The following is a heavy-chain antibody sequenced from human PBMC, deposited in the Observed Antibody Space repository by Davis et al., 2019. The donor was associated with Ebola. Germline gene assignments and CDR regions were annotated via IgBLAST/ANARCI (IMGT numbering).Heavy chain of an antibody. CDR2: VRGSSGET. Sequence: PGGSLRLSCAASGFTFSIHSMTWVRQAPGKGLEWVSSVRGSSGETYHADAVKGRFTISRDISKNTLSLQMNSLRVEDTAVYYCARGPHFGIRTDLFDFWGRGTLVAVSS. J-gene: IGHJ4*02. CDR1: GFTFSIHS. CDR3: ARGPHFGIRTDLFDF. D-gene: IGHD1-14*01. V-gene: IGHV3-23*01.